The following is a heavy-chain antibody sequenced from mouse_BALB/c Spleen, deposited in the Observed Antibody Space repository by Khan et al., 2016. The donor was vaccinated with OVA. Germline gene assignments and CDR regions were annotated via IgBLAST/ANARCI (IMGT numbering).Heavy chain of an antibody. CDR2: IDPFNGST. Sequence: VQLQQSGPELMKPGASVKISCKASGNSFTSYYIHWVKQSHGKSLEWIGYIDPFNGSTNYNQKFKGKATLTVAKSSSTAYMHLSSLPSEDSAVYYSARHGSSSWFAYWGQGTVVTVSA. CDR1: GNSFTSYY. V-gene: IGHV1S135*01. D-gene: IGHD1-1*01. J-gene: IGHJ3*01. CDR3: ARHGSSSWFAY.